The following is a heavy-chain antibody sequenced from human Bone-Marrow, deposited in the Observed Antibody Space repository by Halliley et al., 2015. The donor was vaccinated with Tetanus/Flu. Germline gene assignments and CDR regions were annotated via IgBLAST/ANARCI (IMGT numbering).Heavy chain of an antibody. CDR2: IKQDGSGK. Sequence: LGGLANIKQDGSGKYYVDSVRGRFTISRDNAKNSLYLQMDSLRAEDTAVYYCSRWVRALDFWGRGTLVTVSS. CDR3: SRWVRALDF. J-gene: IGHJ4*02. V-gene: IGHV3-7*04.